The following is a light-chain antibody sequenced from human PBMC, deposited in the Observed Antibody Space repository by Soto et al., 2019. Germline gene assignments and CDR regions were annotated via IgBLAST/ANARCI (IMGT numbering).Light chain of an antibody. V-gene: IGLV1-51*02. CDR1: SSNIGITS. Sequence: QSVLTQPPSVSAVPGQKVTISCSGSSSNIGITSVSWYQQLPEAAPKLLIYENDKRPSGIPDRFSGSKSGTSATLGITGLQTGDEADYYCGTWDSSLSADVFGTGTKLTVL. CDR2: END. CDR3: GTWDSSLSADV. J-gene: IGLJ1*01.